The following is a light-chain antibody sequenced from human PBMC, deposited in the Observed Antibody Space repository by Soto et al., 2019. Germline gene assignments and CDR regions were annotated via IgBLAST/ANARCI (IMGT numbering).Light chain of an antibody. CDR2: GPS. Sequence: EIVLTQSPATLSLSPGERATLSCRASQSVSSYLAWYQQKPGQAPRLLIYGPSNRATGIPARFSGSGSGTDFTLTISSLEPEDFAVYYCQQRFTFGPGTRVDIK. V-gene: IGKV3-11*01. CDR3: QQRFT. J-gene: IGKJ3*01. CDR1: QSVSSY.